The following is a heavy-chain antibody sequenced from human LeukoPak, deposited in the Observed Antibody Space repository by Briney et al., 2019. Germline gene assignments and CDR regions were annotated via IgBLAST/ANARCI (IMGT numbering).Heavy chain of an antibody. J-gene: IGHJ6*03. D-gene: IGHD6-6*01. CDR1: GGSFSGYY. CDR2: INHSGST. V-gene: IGHV4-34*01. CDR3: ASLAGSSSSYYYYYYMDV. Sequence: SETLSLTCAVYGGSFSGYYWSWIRQPPGKGLEWIGEINHSGSTNYNPSLKSRVTISVDTSKNQFSLKLSSVTAADTAVYYCASLAGSSSSYYYYYYMDVWGKGTTVTVSS.